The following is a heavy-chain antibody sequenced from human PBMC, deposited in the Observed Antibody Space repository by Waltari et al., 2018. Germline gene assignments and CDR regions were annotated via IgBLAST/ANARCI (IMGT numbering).Heavy chain of an antibody. Sequence: EVQLVESGGGLVQPGGSLRLSCAASGFHFSSYAMSWVRQAPGKGLEWVSAISGSGGSTYDADSVKGRFTISRDNSKNTLYLQMNSLRAEDTAVYYCAKAFRSGYFHYYGMDVWGQGTTVTVSS. CDR3: AKAFRSGYFHYYGMDV. J-gene: IGHJ6*02. CDR2: ISGSGGST. V-gene: IGHV3-23*04. D-gene: IGHD3-22*01. CDR1: GFHFSSYA.